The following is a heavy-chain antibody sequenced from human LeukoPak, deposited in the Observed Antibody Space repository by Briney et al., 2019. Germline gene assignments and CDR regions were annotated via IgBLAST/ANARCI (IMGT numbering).Heavy chain of an antibody. Sequence: SETLSLTCSVSGGSISSTTYYWGWIRQPPGKGLEWIGSMSFIGSTYYNPSLKSRFTISVHMSKNHFSLKLSSVTAADTAVYYCARHRRHYDILTGYYAGHFDIWGQGTMVTVSS. J-gene: IGHJ3*02. CDR3: ARHRRHYDILTGYYAGHFDI. CDR1: GGSISSTTYY. CDR2: MSFIGST. D-gene: IGHD3-9*01. V-gene: IGHV4-39*01.